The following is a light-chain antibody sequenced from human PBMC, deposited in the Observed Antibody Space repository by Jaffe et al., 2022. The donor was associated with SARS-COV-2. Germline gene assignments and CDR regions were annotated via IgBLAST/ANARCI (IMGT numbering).Light chain of an antibody. Sequence: QSALTQPRSVSGSPGQSVTISCTGASSDVGNYNYVSWYQQYPGKAPKLMIYDVSKRPSGVPDRFSGSKSGSTASLTISGLQAEDEADYYCCSYGGEYTWLFGGGTRLTVL. V-gene: IGLV2-11*01. CDR1: SSDVGNYNY. CDR3: CSYGGEYTWL. CDR2: DVS. J-gene: IGLJ3*02.